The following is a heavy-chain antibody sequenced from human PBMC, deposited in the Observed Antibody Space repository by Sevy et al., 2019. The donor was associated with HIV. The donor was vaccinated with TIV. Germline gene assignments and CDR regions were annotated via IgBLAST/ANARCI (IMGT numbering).Heavy chain of an antibody. CDR1: GFTFSDYW. CDR3: ARERDRQALNV. J-gene: IGHJ3*01. Sequence: GGSLRLSCAASGFTFSDYWMTWVRQSPGKGLEWVANINRDGSGKYYVDSVKGRFTISRDNSKNTLFMQVNSLRAEDTALYYCARERDRQALNVWGQGTMVTVSS. CDR2: INRDGSGK. V-gene: IGHV3-7*01.